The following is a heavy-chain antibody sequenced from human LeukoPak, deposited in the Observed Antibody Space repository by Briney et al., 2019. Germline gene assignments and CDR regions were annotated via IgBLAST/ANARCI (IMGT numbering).Heavy chain of an antibody. J-gene: IGHJ4*02. CDR2: MSSSGGSR. CDR1: GFNFNNYA. D-gene: IGHD3-22*01. V-gene: IGHV3-23*01. Sequence: GGSLRHSCAASGFNFNNYAMRWVRHAPGKRLECVSEMSSSGGSRYYADYVKGRFTIARDNSKNTLYLQMNSLRAEDTAVYYGAKSTMIVVVITRFDYWGQGTLVTVSS. CDR3: AKSTMIVVVITRFDY.